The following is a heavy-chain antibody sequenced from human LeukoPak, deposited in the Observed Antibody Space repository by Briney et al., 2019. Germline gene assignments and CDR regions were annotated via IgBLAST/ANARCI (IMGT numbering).Heavy chain of an antibody. V-gene: IGHV1-8*01. CDR1: GYTFTSYD. CDR2: MNPNSGNT. Sequence: ASVKVSXKASGYTFTSYDINWVRQATGQGLEWMGWMNPNSGNTGYAQKFQGRVTMTRNTSISTAYMELSSLRSEDTAVYYCARGHSYNWNPDYWGQRTLVTVSS. D-gene: IGHD1-20*01. J-gene: IGHJ4*02. CDR3: ARGHSYNWNPDY.